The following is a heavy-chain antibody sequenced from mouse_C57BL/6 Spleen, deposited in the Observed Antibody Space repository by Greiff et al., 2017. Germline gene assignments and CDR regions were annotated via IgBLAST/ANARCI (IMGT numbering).Heavy chain of an antibody. D-gene: IGHD2-1*01. V-gene: IGHV1-64*01. CDR3: ASIYYGNYYAMDY. CDR2: IHPNSGST. J-gene: IGHJ4*01. Sequence: VQLQQPGAELVKPGASVKLSCKASGYTFTSYWMHWVKQRPGQGLEWIGMIHPNSGSTNYNEKFKSKATLTVDKSSSTAYMQLSSLTSEDSAVYYCASIYYGNYYAMDYWGQGTSVTVSS. CDR1: GYTFTSYW.